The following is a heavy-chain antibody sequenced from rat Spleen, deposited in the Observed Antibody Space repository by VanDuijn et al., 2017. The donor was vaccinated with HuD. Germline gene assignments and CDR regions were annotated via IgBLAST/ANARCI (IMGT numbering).Heavy chain of an antibody. J-gene: IGHJ2*01. Sequence: EVQLVESGGGLVQPGRSLKLSCAASGFTFSNYGMHWIRQAPTKGLEWVASISPSGGSTYYRDSVKGRFTISRDNAKSTLYLQMNSLRSEDTATYYCTRGDGDGFDYWGQGVMVTVSS. V-gene: IGHV5-19*01. CDR1: GFTFSNYG. CDR3: TRGDGDGFDY. D-gene: IGHD1-1*01. CDR2: ISPSGGST.